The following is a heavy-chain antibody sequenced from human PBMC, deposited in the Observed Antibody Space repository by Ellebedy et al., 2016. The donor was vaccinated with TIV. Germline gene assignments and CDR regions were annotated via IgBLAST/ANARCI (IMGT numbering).Heavy chain of an antibody. Sequence: SETLSLXCTVSGGSISSYYWSWIRQPPGKGLEWIGYIYYSGSTNYNPSLKSRVTISVDTSKNQFSLKLSSVTAADTAVYYCARGIAARPARYYYYYGMDVWGQGTTVTVSS. J-gene: IGHJ6*02. CDR1: GGSISSYY. CDR2: IYYSGST. D-gene: IGHD6-6*01. V-gene: IGHV4-59*01. CDR3: ARGIAARPARYYYYYGMDV.